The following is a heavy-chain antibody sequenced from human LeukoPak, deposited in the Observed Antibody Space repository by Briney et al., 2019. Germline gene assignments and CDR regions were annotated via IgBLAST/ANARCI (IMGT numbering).Heavy chain of an antibody. CDR3: ASKKEGGSPWDWFDP. Sequence: PSQTLSLTCTVSGGSISSGGYYWSWIRQPPGKGLEWIGYIYHSGSTYYNPSLKSRVTISVDRSKNQFSLKLSSVTAADTAVYYCASKKEGGSPWDWFDPWGQGTLVTVSS. J-gene: IGHJ5*02. V-gene: IGHV4-30-2*01. D-gene: IGHD1-26*01. CDR2: IYHSGST. CDR1: GGSISSGGYY.